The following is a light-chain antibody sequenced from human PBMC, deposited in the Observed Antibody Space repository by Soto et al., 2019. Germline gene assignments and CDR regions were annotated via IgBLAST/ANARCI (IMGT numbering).Light chain of an antibody. CDR3: LLYYGGQGVV. J-gene: IGLJ1*01. CDR1: TGAVTSDSY. V-gene: IGLV7-43*01. CDR2: RTN. Sequence: QTVVTQEPSLTVSPGGTVTLTCASSTGAVTSDSYPNWFQQKPGQAPRTLIYRTNNKHSWTPARFSGSLLGGKAVLTLADVQPEDEAEYYCLLYYGGQGVVFGTGTKLTVL.